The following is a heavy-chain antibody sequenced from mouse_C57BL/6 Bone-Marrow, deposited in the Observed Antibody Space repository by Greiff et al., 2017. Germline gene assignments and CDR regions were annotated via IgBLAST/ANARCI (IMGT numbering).Heavy chain of an antibody. CDR1: GFTFTSYW. J-gene: IGHJ1*03. Sequence: QVQLQQPGAELVKPGASVKLSCKASGFTFTSYWMQWVKQRPGQGLEWIGEIDPSDSYTNYNHKFKGKATLTVDTTSSTAYMQLSSLTSDDSAVYYCARDTTVVVPSWYFDVWGTGTTVTVSA. D-gene: IGHD1-1*01. CDR2: IDPSDSYT. CDR3: ARDTTVVVPSWYFDV. V-gene: IGHV1-50*01.